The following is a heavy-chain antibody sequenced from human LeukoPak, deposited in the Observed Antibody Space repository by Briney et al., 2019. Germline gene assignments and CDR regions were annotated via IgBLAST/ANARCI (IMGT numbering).Heavy chain of an antibody. CDR2: IYTSGST. V-gene: IGHV4-61*02. Sequence: PSQTLSLTCTVSGGSINSGSYYWSWIRQPAGKGLEWIGRIYTSGSTNYNPSLKSRVTISVDTSKNQFSLKLSSVTAADTAVYYCARDLYYYDSSGYYLWAFDIWGQGKMVTVFS. J-gene: IGHJ3*02. D-gene: IGHD3-22*01. CDR3: ARDLYYYDSSGYYLWAFDI. CDR1: GGSINSGSYY.